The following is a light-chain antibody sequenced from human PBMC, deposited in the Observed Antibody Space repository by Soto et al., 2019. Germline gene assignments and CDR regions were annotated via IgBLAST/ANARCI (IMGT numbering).Light chain of an antibody. CDR2: EVT. J-gene: IGLJ1*01. V-gene: IGLV2-14*01. Sequence: QSALTQPASVSGPPGQSITISCTGTSSDVGGYNYVSWYQHHPGKAPKLMIYEVTNRPSGVSNRFSGSKSGNTAALTISGLQAEDEADYYFSSYTTTNTYVFGTGTKITVL. CDR1: SSDVGGYNY. CDR3: SSYTTTNTYV.